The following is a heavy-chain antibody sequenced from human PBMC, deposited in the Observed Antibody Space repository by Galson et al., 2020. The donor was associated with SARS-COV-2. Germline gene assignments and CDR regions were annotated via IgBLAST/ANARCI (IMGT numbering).Heavy chain of an antibody. CDR3: AKENVLRYFDWLLSGYYFDY. CDR2: ISGSGGST. Sequence: GESLKISCAASGFTFSSYAMSWVRQAPGKGLEWVSAISGSGGSTYYADSVKGRFTISRDNSKNTLYLQMNSLRAEDTAVYYCAKENVLRYFDWLLSGYYFDYWGQGTLVTVSS. V-gene: IGHV3-23*01. CDR1: GFTFSSYA. J-gene: IGHJ4*02. D-gene: IGHD3-9*01.